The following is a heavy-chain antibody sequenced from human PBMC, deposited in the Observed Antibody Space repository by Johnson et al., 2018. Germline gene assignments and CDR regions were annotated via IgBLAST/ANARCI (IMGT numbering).Heavy chain of an antibody. Sequence: EVQLVESGGGLVKPGGSLRLSCAASGFTFSSYSMNWVRQAPGKGLEWVSSISSSSSYIYYADSVKGRFTISRDNAKNSLYRQMNSLRAEDTAVYYCARENEPTYYYVSRGYSPDSFDTWGQGTMVTVTS. D-gene: IGHD3-22*01. V-gene: IGHV3-21*01. CDR1: GFTFSSYS. CDR2: ISSSSSYI. CDR3: ARENEPTYYYVSRGYSPDSFDT. J-gene: IGHJ3*02.